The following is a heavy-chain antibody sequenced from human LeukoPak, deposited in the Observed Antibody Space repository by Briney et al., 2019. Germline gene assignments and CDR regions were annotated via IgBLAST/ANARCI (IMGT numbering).Heavy chain of an antibody. CDR3: ARDRSGYANDAFDF. J-gene: IGHJ3*01. CDR2: LSYGGTNK. D-gene: IGHD3-3*01. V-gene: IGHV3-30-3*01. CDR1: GFTFSSYA. Sequence: GRSLILSCAASGFTFSSYAMHWVRQAPGKGLEWVAVLSYGGTNKYYADSVKGRFTISRDNSKNTMFLQMNSLRAEDTAVYHCARDRSGYANDAFDFWGQGTMVTVSS.